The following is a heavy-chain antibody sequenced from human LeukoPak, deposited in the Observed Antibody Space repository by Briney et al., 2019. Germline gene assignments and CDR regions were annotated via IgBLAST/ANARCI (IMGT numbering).Heavy chain of an antibody. CDR2: IYSGGST. V-gene: IGHV3-66*01. CDR1: GFTVSSNY. CDR3: ARGGNSFVGNNWFDP. J-gene: IGHJ5*02. Sequence: PGGSLRLSCAASGFTVSSNYVSWVRQAPGKGLEWVSVIYSGGSTYYADSVKGRFTISRDNSKNTLYLQMNSLRAEDTAVYYCARGGNSFVGNNWFDPWGQGTLVTVSS. D-gene: IGHD1/OR15-1a*01.